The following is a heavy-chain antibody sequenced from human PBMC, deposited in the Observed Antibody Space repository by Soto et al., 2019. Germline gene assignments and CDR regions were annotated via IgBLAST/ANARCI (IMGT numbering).Heavy chain of an antibody. Sequence: PSETLSPPGTVSGGSISSSSYYWGWIRQPPGKGLEWIGSIYYSGSTYYNPSLKSRVTISVDTSKNQFSLKLSSVTAADTAVYYCARTRDQYDSSGYWVYWGQGTLVTVSS. V-gene: IGHV4-39*01. D-gene: IGHD3-22*01. J-gene: IGHJ4*02. CDR2: IYYSGST. CDR3: ARTRDQYDSSGYWVY. CDR1: GGSISSSSYY.